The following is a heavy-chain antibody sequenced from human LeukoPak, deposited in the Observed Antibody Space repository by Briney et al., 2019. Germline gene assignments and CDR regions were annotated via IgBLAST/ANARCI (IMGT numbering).Heavy chain of an antibody. V-gene: IGHV3-7*01. J-gene: IGHJ4*02. CDR1: GFTVSSNY. CDR3: ARDVAV. Sequence: HPGGSLRLSCAASGFTVSSNYMSWVRQAPGKGLEWVASINLDGSEQFYVDSVKGRFTISRDNAKNSLYLRMNSLRADDTAVYYCARDVAVGGQGTLVTVSS. D-gene: IGHD6-19*01. CDR2: INLDGSEQ.